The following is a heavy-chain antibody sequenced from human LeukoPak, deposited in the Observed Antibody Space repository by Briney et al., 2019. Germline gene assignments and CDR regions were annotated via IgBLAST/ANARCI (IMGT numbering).Heavy chain of an antibody. Sequence: PGGSLRLSCAASGFTFSSYWMHWVRQAPGKGLVWVSRINSDGSSTSYADSVKGRFTISRDNSKNTLYLQMNSLRAEDTAVYYCAKDQEVAAAGTWGSIDYWGQGTLVTVSS. D-gene: IGHD6-13*01. J-gene: IGHJ4*02. CDR1: GFTFSSYW. V-gene: IGHV3-74*01. CDR2: INSDGSST. CDR3: AKDQEVAAAGTWGSIDY.